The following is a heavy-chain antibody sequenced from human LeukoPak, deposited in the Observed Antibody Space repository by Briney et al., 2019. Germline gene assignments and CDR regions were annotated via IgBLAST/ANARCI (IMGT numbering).Heavy chain of an antibody. CDR3: ARAAVDLPFDY. D-gene: IGHD3/OR15-3a*01. CDR1: GFTFSDYY. CDR2: ISTSGSTI. V-gene: IGHV3-11*04. Sequence: GGSLRLSCAASGFTFSDYYMSWIRQAPGKGLEWVSYISTSGSTIYYADSVKGRFTISRDNAKNSLYLQMNSLRAEDTAVYYCARAAVDLPFDYWGQGTLVTVSS. J-gene: IGHJ4*02.